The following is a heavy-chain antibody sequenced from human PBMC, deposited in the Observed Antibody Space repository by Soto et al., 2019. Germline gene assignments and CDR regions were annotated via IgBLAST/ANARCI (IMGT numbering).Heavy chain of an antibody. J-gene: IGHJ4*02. CDR3: ARHVNIVGATTRLDY. CDR2: IIPILGIA. V-gene: IGHV1-69*02. CDR1: GGTFSSYT. Sequence: SVKVSCKASGGTFSSYTISWVRQAPGQGLEWMGRIIPILGIANYAQKFQGRVTITADKSTSTAYMELSSLRSEDTAMYYCARHVNIVGATTRLDYWGQGTLVTVSS. D-gene: IGHD1-26*01.